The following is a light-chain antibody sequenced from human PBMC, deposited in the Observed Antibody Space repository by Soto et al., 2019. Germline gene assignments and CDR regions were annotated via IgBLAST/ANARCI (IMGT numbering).Light chain of an antibody. Sequence: QSVLTQPPSVSGAPGQRVTISCTGSSSNIGAGYDVHWYQQLPGTAPKLLIYGNSNRPSGVPDRFSGSKSGTSASLAITGLHADHDSHYYCQSYDSRLTLLVLGGGTKLTVL. CDR1: SSNIGAGYD. V-gene: IGLV1-40*01. J-gene: IGLJ3*02. CDR2: GNS. CDR3: QSYDSRLTLLV.